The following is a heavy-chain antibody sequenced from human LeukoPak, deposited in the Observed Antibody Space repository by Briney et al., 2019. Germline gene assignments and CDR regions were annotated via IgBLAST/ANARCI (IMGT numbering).Heavy chain of an antibody. D-gene: IGHD3-10*01. V-gene: IGHV3-23*01. CDR1: GFTFSSCA. CDR3: AYDYYGSGSYYKGNWFDP. J-gene: IGHJ5*02. CDR2: IIGSGGST. Sequence: PGGSLTLSCAASGFTFSSCAMSWVRQAPGKGLEWVSAIIGSGGSTYYADSVKGRFTISRDNTKNTLYLQMNSLRAEDTAVDYCAYDYYGSGSYYKGNWFDPWGQGTLVTVSS.